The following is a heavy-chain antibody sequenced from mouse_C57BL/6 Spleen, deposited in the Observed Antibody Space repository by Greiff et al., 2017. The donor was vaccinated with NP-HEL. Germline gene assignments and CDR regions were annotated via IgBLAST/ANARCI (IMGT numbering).Heavy chain of an antibody. Sequence: VQLQQSGPELVKPGASVKIPCKASGYTFTDYNMDWVKQSHGKSLEWIGDINPNNGGTIYNQKFKGKATLTVDTSSSTAYMELRSLTSEDTAVYYCAGGGLWRAWFAYWGQGTLVTVSA. J-gene: IGHJ3*01. CDR1: GYTFTDYN. V-gene: IGHV1-18*01. CDR2: INPNNGGT. CDR3: AGGGLWRAWFAY.